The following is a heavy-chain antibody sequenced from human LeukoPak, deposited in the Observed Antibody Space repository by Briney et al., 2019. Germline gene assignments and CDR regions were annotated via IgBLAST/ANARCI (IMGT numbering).Heavy chain of an antibody. D-gene: IGHD5-18*01. J-gene: IGHJ6*02. V-gene: IGHV4-59*08. CDR3: ARHSARYSYGYGWSEPYYGMDV. Sequence: SETLSLTCTVSGGSTSSYYWSWIRQPPGKGLEWIGYIYYSGSTNYNPSLKSRVTISVDTSKNQFSLKLSSVTAADTAVYYCARHSARYSYGYGWSEPYYGMDVWGQGTTVTVSS. CDR2: IYYSGST. CDR1: GGSTSSYY.